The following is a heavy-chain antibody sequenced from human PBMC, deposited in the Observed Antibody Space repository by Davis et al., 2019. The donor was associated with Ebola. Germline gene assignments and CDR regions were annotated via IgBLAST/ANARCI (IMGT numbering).Heavy chain of an antibody. Sequence: HTGGSLRLSCAASGFTFSNYWMHWVRQAPGKGPVWVSRIMRDGSTTTYADSVKGRFTISRDNAKNTLYLQMNRLRAEDTAVYFCARVDIVVGGLWDFDVWGQGTTVTVSS. CDR1: GFTFSNYW. V-gene: IGHV3-74*01. CDR2: IMRDGSTT. D-gene: IGHD2-15*01. CDR3: ARVDIVVGGLWDFDV. J-gene: IGHJ3*01.